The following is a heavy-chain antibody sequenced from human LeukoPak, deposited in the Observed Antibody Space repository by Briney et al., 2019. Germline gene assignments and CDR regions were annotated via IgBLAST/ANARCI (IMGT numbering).Heavy chain of an antibody. Sequence: GGSLRLSCAASGFTFSSYSMTWVRQAPGMGLEWISYIWDSGTPIYYADSVKGRFTISRDNANNLVYLQMNSVRAEDTAVYYCARDSWLDVWSQGTMVTVSS. V-gene: IGHV3-48*01. CDR3: ARDSWLDV. J-gene: IGHJ3*01. D-gene: IGHD3-9*01. CDR2: IWDSGTPI. CDR1: GFTFSSYS.